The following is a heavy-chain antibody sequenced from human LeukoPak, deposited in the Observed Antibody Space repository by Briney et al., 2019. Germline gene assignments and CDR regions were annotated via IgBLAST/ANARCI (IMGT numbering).Heavy chain of an antibody. J-gene: IGHJ4*02. Sequence: GGSLRLSCAASGFTFSSYAMSWVRQAPGKGLEWVSAISGSGGSTYYADSVKGRFTISRDNSKNTLYLQMNSLRAEDTAVYYCAKGYSSGYYYRPGYYFDYWGQGTLVTVSS. V-gene: IGHV3-23*01. CDR2: ISGSGGST. CDR3: AKGYSSGYYYRPGYYFDY. CDR1: GFTFSSYA. D-gene: IGHD3-22*01.